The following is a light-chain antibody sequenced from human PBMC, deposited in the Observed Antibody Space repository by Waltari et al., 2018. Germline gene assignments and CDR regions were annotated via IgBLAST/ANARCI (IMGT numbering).Light chain of an antibody. CDR3: ALYMGSGIWV. J-gene: IGLJ3*02. Sequence: VSPGGTVTLTCALSSGSLSTTSYATWYQQTPGQAPRTLVYKANARSSGVPDRFSGSILGNTAALTITGAQADDGSDYYCALYMGSGIWVFGGGTRLTVL. CDR2: KAN. V-gene: IGLV8-61*01. CDR1: SGSLSTTSY.